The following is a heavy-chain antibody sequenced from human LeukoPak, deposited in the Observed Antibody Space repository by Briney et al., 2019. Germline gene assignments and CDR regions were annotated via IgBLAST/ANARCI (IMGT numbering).Heavy chain of an antibody. D-gene: IGHD4-17*01. Sequence: SETLSLTCTVSGGSISSSSFFWAWIRQPPGKGLEWIGEINHSGSTNYNPSLKSRVTISVDTSKNQFSLKLSSVTAADTAVYYCHLKTTVTTDYYFDYWGQGTLVTVSS. CDR1: GGSISSSSFF. CDR3: HLKTTVTTDYYFDY. V-gene: IGHV4-39*07. CDR2: INHSGST. J-gene: IGHJ4*02.